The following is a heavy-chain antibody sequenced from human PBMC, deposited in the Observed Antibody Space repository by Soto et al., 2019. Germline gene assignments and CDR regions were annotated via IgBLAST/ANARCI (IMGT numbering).Heavy chain of an antibody. Sequence: PSETLSLTCAVSGYSISSSNWWGWIRQPPGKGLEWIGYIYYSGSTYYNPSLKSRVTMSVDTPKNQFSLKLSSVTAVDTAVYYCARRFVAAAGRWFDPWGQGTLVTVSS. V-gene: IGHV4-28*01. J-gene: IGHJ5*02. CDR1: GYSISSSNW. CDR3: ARRFVAAAGRWFDP. CDR2: IYYSGST. D-gene: IGHD6-13*01.